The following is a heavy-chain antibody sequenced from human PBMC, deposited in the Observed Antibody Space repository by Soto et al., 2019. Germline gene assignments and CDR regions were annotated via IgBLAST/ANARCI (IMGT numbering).Heavy chain of an antibody. D-gene: IGHD4-17*01. CDR3: AGQTTVGEYYFDY. CDR1: GGSISSSSYY. V-gene: IGHV4-39*01. CDR2: IYYSGST. J-gene: IGHJ4*02. Sequence: PSETLSLTCTVSGGSISSSSYYWGWIRQPPGKGLEWIGSIYYSGSTYYNPSLKSRVTISVDTSKNQFSLKLSSVTAADTAVYYCAGQTTVGEYYFDYWGQGTLVTVSS.